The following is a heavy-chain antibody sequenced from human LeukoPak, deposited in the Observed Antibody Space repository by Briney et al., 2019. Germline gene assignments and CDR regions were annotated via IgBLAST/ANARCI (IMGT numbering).Heavy chain of an antibody. CDR1: GFTFSRYW. CDR3: ARDICSGIGCYPRAPFDY. CDR2: MNSDGSNT. V-gene: IGHV3-74*01. D-gene: IGHD2-15*01. Sequence: PGGSLRLSCAASGFTFSRYWMHWVRQAPGEGLVWASRMNSDGSNTNYADSVKGRFTISRDNAKNTLYLQMNSLRADDTAVYYCARDICSGIGCYPRAPFDYWGQGTLVTVSS. J-gene: IGHJ4*02.